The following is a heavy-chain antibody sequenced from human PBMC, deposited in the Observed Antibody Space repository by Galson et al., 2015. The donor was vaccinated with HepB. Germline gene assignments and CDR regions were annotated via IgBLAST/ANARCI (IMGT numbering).Heavy chain of an antibody. D-gene: IGHD6-13*01. CDR1: GFTFSSYA. CDR3: ARDPVHSSSWSPMPSLDY. V-gene: IGHV3-23*01. CDR2: ISNNGGTT. J-gene: IGHJ4*02. Sequence: SLRLSCAASGFTFSSYAMSWVRQAPGKGLEWVSTISNNGGTTYYADSVKGRFTISRDNSKNTLYLQMNSLRAEDTAVYYCARDPVHSSSWSPMPSLDYWGQGTLVTVSS.